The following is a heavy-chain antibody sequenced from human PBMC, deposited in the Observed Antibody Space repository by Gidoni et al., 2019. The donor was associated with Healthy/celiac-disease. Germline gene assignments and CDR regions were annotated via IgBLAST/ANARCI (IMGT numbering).Heavy chain of an antibody. V-gene: IGHV4-30-2*01. CDR3: ARDRRRYAMDV. CDR2: IYHGGST. J-gene: IGHJ6*02. D-gene: IGHD3-16*01. Sequence: QLQLQASGSGLVKPSQTLSLTCAVPGGSISSGGYSWSWLRQPPGKGLEWIGYIYHGGSTYYNPSPKSRVTISVDRSKNQFSLKLSSVTSADTAVYYCARDRRRYAMDVWGQGTTVTVSS. CDR1: GGSISSGGYS.